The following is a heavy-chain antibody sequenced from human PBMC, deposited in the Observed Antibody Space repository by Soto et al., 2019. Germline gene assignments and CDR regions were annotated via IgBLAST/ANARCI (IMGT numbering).Heavy chain of an antibody. CDR2: INAGNGNT. J-gene: IGHJ6*02. Sequence: GASVKVSCKASGYTFTSYAMHWVRQAPGQRLEWMGWINAGNGNTKYSQKFQGRVTITRDTSASTAYMELSSLRSEDTAVYYCARVKKSSSWYGTPGGYYYYGMDVWGQGTTVTVSS. CDR3: ARVKKSSSWYGTPGGYYYYGMDV. CDR1: GYTFTSYA. D-gene: IGHD6-13*01. V-gene: IGHV1-3*01.